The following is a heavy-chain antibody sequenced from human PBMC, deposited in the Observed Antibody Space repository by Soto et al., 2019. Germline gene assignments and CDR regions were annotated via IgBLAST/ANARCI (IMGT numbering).Heavy chain of an antibody. D-gene: IGHD6-6*01. V-gene: IGHV1-69*06. CDR1: GGTFSSYA. J-gene: IGHJ5*02. CDR2: IIPIFGTA. Sequence: SVKVSCKASGGTFSSYAISWVRQAPGQGLEWMGEIIPIFGTANYAQKFQGRATITADKSTSTAYMELSSLRSEDTAVYYCARDLDSSSNWFDPWGQGALVTVSS. CDR3: ARDLDSSSNWFDP.